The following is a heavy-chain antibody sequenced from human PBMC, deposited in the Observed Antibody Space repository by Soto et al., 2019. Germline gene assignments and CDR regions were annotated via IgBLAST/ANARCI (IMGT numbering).Heavy chain of an antibody. CDR2: VYYSGST. D-gene: IGHD3-22*01. J-gene: IGHJ3*02. CDR1: WASISSSY. Sequence: SETLSRTCTVSWASISSSYWSWIRQSPWKGLEWVGYVYYSGSTTYNPSLKSRVTISVDKSKNQFSLKLSSVTAADTAVYYCARGYYDSSGQSRTFDIGGQGKMVT. CDR3: ARGYYDSSGQSRTFDI. V-gene: IGHV4-59*01.